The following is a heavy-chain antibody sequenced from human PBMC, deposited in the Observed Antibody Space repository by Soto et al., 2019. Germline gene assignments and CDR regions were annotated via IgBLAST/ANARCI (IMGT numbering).Heavy chain of an antibody. V-gene: IGHV1-2*02. CDR2: INPSSGGT. CDR3: ARQWHLLNYFYGMDV. J-gene: IGHJ6*04. CDR1: GYTFTDYY. Sequence: AAVKVSCKASGYTFTDYYINWVRQAPGQGLEWMGWINPSSGGTNYAEKFQDRATMTRDTSIGTAYMELNRLTSDDTAVYICARQWHLLNYFYGMDVWSEAATVTVCS. D-gene: IGHD1-26*01.